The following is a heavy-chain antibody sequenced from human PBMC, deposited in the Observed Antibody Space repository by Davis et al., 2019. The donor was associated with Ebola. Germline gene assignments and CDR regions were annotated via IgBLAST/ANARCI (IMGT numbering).Heavy chain of an antibody. D-gene: IGHD2-21*02. V-gene: IGHV4-30-2*01. CDR1: GGSISSGGYS. J-gene: IGHJ4*02. CDR3: ARAVHIVVVTAPALFDY. CDR2: IYHSGST. Sequence: MPSETLSLTCAVSGGSISSGGYSWSWIRQPPGKGLEWIGYIYHSGSTYYNPSLKSRVTISVDRSKNQFSLKLSSVTAADTAVYYCARAVHIVVVTAPALFDYWGQGTLVTVSS.